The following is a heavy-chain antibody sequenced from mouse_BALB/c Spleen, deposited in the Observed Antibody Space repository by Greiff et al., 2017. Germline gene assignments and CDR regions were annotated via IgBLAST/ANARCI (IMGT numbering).Heavy chain of an antibody. J-gene: IGHJ3*01. CDR3: ARSAYYDYDEGFAY. Sequence: EVKLVESGGGLVQPGGSRKLSCAASGFTFSSFGMHWVRQAPEKGLEWVAYISSGSSTIYYADTVKGRFTISRDNPKNTLFLQMTSLRSEDTAMYYCARSAYYDYDEGFAYWGQGTLVTVSA. CDR2: ISSGSSTI. V-gene: IGHV5-17*02. CDR1: GFTFSSFG. D-gene: IGHD2-4*01.